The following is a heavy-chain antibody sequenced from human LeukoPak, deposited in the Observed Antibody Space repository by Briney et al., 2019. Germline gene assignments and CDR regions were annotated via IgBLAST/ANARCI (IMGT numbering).Heavy chain of an antibody. CDR2: IYSGGST. Sequence: GGTLRLSCAASGFTVSSSFMSWVRQAPGKGLEWVSVIYSGGSTYYADSVKGRFTISRDNSKNTLYLQMNSLRADDTAVYYCVRDGVDYSFEYWGQGTLVTVSS. CDR3: VRDGVDYSFEY. J-gene: IGHJ4*02. CDR1: GFTVSSSF. D-gene: IGHD4-11*01. V-gene: IGHV3-53*01.